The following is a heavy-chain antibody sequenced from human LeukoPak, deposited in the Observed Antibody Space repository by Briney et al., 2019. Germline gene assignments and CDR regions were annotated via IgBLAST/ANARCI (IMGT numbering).Heavy chain of an antibody. CDR2: IRYDGSNK. V-gene: IGHV3-30*02. J-gene: IGHJ4*02. D-gene: IGHD4-17*01. CDR3: AKEEDGDYVLSTDY. CDR1: GFTFSSYG. Sequence: GGSLRLSCAASGFTFSSYGMHWVRQAPGKGLEWVAFIRYDGSNKYYADSVKGRFTSSRDNSKNPLYLQMNSLRAEDTAVYYCAKEEDGDYVLSTDYWGQGTLVTVSS.